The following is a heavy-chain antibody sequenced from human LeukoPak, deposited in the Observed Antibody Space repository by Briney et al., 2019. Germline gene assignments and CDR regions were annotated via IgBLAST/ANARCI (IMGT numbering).Heavy chain of an antibody. V-gene: IGHV3-7*01. Sequence: GGSLRLSWAASGFTFSSYWMSWVRQAPGKGVGWGANIKQDGSEKYYVDSVKGRFTISRDNAKNSLYLQMNSLRAEDTAVYYCARTPRWELLGGWFDYWGQGTLVTVSS. J-gene: IGHJ4*02. D-gene: IGHD1-26*01. CDR1: GFTFSSYW. CDR2: IKQDGSEK. CDR3: ARTPRWELLGGWFDY.